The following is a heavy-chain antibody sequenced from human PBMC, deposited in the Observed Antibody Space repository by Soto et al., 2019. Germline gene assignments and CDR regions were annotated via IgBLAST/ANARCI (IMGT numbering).Heavy chain of an antibody. CDR3: ARVHCSAGTSVDVLDF. D-gene: IGHD2-15*01. Sequence: PSQTLSLTCVISGDSVSSNGACWNWIRQSPSRGLQWLGRIYYRSKWFHEYAASVESRMAINPDTSRNQFSLQLNYATPEDTAVYYCARVHCSAGTSVDVLDFWGQGTTVTVSS. V-gene: IGHV6-1*01. CDR1: GDSVSSNGAC. CDR2: IYYRSKWFH. J-gene: IGHJ6*02.